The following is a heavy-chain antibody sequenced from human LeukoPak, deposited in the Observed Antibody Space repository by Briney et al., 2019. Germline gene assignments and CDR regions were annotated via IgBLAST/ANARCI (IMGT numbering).Heavy chain of an antibody. CDR2: INAGNGNT. J-gene: IGHJ4*02. CDR3: ARAEDYYGSGSYFDY. Sequence: ASVKVSCKASGYTFTSYAMHWVRQAPGQRLEWMGWINAGNGNTKYSQKFQGRVTITRDTSASTAYMELSSLRSEDTAVYYCARAEDYYGSGSYFDYWGQGTLVTVSS. CDR1: GYTFTSYA. V-gene: IGHV1-3*01. D-gene: IGHD3-10*01.